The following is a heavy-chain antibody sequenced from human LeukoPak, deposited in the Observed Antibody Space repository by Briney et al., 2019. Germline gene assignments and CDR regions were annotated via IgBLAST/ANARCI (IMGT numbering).Heavy chain of an antibody. CDR3: ARRSNYDFWSGYYTNYYYYIDV. Sequence: ASVKVSCKASGYTFSSYGISWVRQAPGHGLEWMGWISAYNGNTNYAQKLQGRVTMTTNTSTSTAYMELRSLRSDDTAVYYCARRSNYDFWSGYYTNYYYYIDVWGKGTTVTVSS. D-gene: IGHD3-3*01. CDR2: ISAYNGNT. CDR1: GYTFSSYG. V-gene: IGHV1-18*01. J-gene: IGHJ6*03.